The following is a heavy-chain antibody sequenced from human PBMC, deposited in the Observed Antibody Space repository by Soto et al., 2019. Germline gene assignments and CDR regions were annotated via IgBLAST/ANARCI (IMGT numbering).Heavy chain of an antibody. CDR1: GFTFSSYA. D-gene: IGHD6-13*01. J-gene: IGHJ5*02. CDR2: ISGSGGST. V-gene: IGHV3-23*01. CDR3: AKKPTLGSSWYLPWFDP. Sequence: GGSLRLSCAASGFTFSSYAMSWVRQAPGKGLEWVSAISGSGGSTYYADSVKGRFTISRDNSKNTLYLQMNSLRAEDTAVYYCAKKPTLGSSWYLPWFDPWGQGTLVTVSS.